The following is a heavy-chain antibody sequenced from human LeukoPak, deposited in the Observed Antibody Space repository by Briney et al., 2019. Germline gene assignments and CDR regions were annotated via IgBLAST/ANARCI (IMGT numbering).Heavy chain of an antibody. CDR1: GFTFSNFW. J-gene: IGHJ5*02. Sequence: GGSLRLPCAASGFTFSNFWMHWVRQAPEKGLVWVSRISPDGRKTDYADSVKGRFIISRENAESTLYLQMDILRPEDTAVYYCIRAPRWEGGNNWFDPWGQGTLVTVSS. V-gene: IGHV3-74*01. CDR3: IRAPRWEGGNNWFDP. D-gene: IGHD1-26*01. CDR2: ISPDGRKT.